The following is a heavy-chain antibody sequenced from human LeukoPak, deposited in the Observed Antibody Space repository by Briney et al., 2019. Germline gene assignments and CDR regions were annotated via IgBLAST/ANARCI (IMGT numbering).Heavy chain of an antibody. CDR2: IIPILGIA. CDR3: ARDSGYDLWGYFDF. V-gene: IGHV1-69*04. J-gene: IGHJ4*02. D-gene: IGHD5-12*01. CDR1: GGTFSSYA. Sequence: SVKVSCKASGGTFSSYAISWVRQAPGQGLEWMGRIIPILGIANYAQKFQGRVTMTTDTSTSTAYMELRSLRSDDTAVYYCARDSGYDLWGYFDFWGQGTLVTVSS.